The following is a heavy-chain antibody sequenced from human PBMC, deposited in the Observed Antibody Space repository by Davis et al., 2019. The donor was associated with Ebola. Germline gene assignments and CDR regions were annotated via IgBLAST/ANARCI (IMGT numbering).Heavy chain of an antibody. CDR2: IYYSGST. V-gene: IGHV4-59*08. J-gene: IGHJ4*02. D-gene: IGHD1-26*01. CDR3: ARPLDLVGATYFDF. CDR1: GGSISSYY. Sequence: MPSETLSLTCTVSGGSISSYYWSWIRQPPGKGLEWIGYIYYSGSTNYNPSLKSRVTISVDTSTNQFSLKLSSVTAADTAVYYCARPLDLVGATYFDFWGPGTLVTVSS.